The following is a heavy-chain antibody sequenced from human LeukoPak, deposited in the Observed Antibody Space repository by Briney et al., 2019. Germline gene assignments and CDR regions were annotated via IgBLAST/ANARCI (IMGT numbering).Heavy chain of an antibody. CDR2: IYYSGST. CDR1: GGSISSYY. J-gene: IGHJ3*02. CDR3: AREGMYYYDSSGAFDI. Sequence: PSETLSLTCTVSGGSISSYYWSWIRQPPGKGLEWIGYIYYSGSTNYNPSLKSRVTISVDTSKNQFSLKLSSVTAADTAVYYCAREGMYYYDSSGAFDIWGQGTMVTVSS. V-gene: IGHV4-59*01. D-gene: IGHD3-22*01.